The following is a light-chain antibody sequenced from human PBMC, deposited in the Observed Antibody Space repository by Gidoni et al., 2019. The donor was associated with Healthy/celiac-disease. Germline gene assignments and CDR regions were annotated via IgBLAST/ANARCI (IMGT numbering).Light chain of an antibody. CDR1: NSDVGRNNC. V-gene: IGLV2-14*01. Sequence: QSALTQPASVSGPPGQSLTISCTGTNSDVGRNNCVSWYQQHPGKAPKLMIYDVSNRPSGVSNRFSGSKSGNTASLTISGLQAEDEADYYCSSYTGSSSPWVFGGGTKVTVL. J-gene: IGLJ3*02. CDR2: DVS. CDR3: SSYTGSSSPWV.